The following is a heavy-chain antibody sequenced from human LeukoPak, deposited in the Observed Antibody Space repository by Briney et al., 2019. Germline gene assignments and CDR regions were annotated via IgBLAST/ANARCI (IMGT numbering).Heavy chain of an antibody. CDR2: ITQEESER. Sequence: GSLRLSCAASGFTFSTSWRNWVRQAPGKGLEWVAMITQEESERYYVDSVKGGFIISRDNVKSSLDLQMNSLRAEDTAVYYCARGGGDSWGKGTLVTVSS. CDR1: GFTFSTSW. J-gene: IGHJ4*02. D-gene: IGHD3-3*01. V-gene: IGHV3-7*01. CDR3: ARGGGDS.